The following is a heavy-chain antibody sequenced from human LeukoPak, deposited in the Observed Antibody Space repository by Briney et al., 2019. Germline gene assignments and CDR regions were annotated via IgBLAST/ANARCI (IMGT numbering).Heavy chain of an antibody. CDR3: ARGGYYDFWSGYFTFDY. D-gene: IGHD3-3*01. V-gene: IGHV1-2*02. J-gene: IGHJ4*02. CDR1: GYTFTGYY. CDR2: INPNSGGT. Sequence: GASVKVSCKASGYTFTGYYMHWVRQAPGQGPEWMGWINPNSGGTNYAQKFQGRVTMTRDTSISTAYMELSRLRSDDTAVYYCARGGYYDFWSGYFTFDYWGQGTLVTASS.